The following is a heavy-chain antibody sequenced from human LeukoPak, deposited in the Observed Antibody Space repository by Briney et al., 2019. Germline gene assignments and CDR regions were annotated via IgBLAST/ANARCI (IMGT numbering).Heavy chain of an antibody. CDR2: INHSGST. D-gene: IGHD2-2*01. Sequence: PSETLSLTCAVYGGSFSGYYWSWIRQPPGKGLGWIGEINHSGSTNYNPSLKSRVTISVDTSKNQFSLKLSSVTAADTAVYYCARRLVPAATIFDYWGQGTLVTVSS. CDR3: ARRLVPAATIFDY. CDR1: GGSFSGYY. V-gene: IGHV4-34*01. J-gene: IGHJ4*02.